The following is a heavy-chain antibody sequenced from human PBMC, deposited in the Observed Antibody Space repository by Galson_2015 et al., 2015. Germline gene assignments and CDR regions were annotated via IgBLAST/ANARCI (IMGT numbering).Heavy chain of an antibody. CDR3: AKLVGDYDYVWGSYPRAFDI. CDR1: GFTFSSYG. CDR2: ISYDGSNK. Sequence: SLRLSCAASGFTFSSYGMHWVRQAPGKGLEWVAVISYDGSNKYYADSVKGRFTISRDNSKNTLYLQMNSLRAEDTAVYYCAKLVGDYDYVWGSYPRAFDIWGQGTMVTVSS. V-gene: IGHV3-30*18. J-gene: IGHJ3*02. D-gene: IGHD3-16*02.